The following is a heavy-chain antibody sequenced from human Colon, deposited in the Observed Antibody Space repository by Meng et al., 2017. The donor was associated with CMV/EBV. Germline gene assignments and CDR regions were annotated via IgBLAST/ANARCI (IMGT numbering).Heavy chain of an antibody. V-gene: IGHV4-39*07. CDR2: IYYSGYT. CDR1: GGSISSSTYY. J-gene: IGHJ4*02. Sequence: QLHLQESGPGLVKPSEALSLTFTVSGGSISSSTYYWGWIRQTPGKGLEWIGNIYYSGYTYYNPSLKSRLTISVDTSKNQFSLKLTSVTAADTAVYYCATDYGDYYFDRWGQGTLVTVSS. CDR3: ATDYGDYYFDR. D-gene: IGHD4-17*01.